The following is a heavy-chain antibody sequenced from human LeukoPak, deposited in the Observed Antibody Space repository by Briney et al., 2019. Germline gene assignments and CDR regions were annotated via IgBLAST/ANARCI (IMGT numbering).Heavy chain of an antibody. CDR2: INRSGST. CDR3: ARVYYYCYGMDV. Sequence: SETLSLTCAVYGGSFSGYYWSWIRQPPGKGLEWIGEINRSGSTNYNASLKSRVTISVDTSKNQFSLKLSSVTAADTAVYYCARVYYYCYGMDVWGQGTTVTVSS. CDR1: GGSFSGYY. V-gene: IGHV4-34*01. J-gene: IGHJ6*02.